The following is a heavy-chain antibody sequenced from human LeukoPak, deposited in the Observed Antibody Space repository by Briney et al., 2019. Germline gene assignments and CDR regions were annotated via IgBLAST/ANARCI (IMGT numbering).Heavy chain of an antibody. J-gene: IGHJ4*02. D-gene: IGHD6-13*01. CDR2: INWNGGST. CDR1: GFTFDDYG. CDR3: AETGYTSRWSDY. V-gene: IGHV3-20*01. Sequence: GGSLRLSCAASGFTFDDYGMSWVRQAPGKGLEWVSGINWNGGSTGYADSVKGRFTISRDNAKNSLYLQMNSLRAEDTALYHCAETGYTSRWSDYWGQGTLVIVSS.